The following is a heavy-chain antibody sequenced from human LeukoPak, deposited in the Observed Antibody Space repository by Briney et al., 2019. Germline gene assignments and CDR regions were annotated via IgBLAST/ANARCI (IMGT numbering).Heavy chain of an antibody. D-gene: IGHD3-22*01. J-gene: IGHJ4*02. V-gene: IGHV3-30*04. CDR2: ISSNGGRK. CDR3: ARQEARDYYYEGLDY. Sequence: GSLRLSCVASGFNFNMYAIHWVRQAPGKGLEWVALISSNGGRKDYADSVKGRFTIDRDNSKNTVYLQMNSLRPDDTAIYFCARQEARDYYYEGLDYWGQGNLVTVSS. CDR1: GFNFNMYA.